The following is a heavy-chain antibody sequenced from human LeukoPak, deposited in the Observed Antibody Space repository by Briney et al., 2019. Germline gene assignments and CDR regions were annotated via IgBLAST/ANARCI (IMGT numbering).Heavy chain of an antibody. J-gene: IGHJ4*02. V-gene: IGHV3-30*18. CDR1: GFTFSSYG. D-gene: IGHD4-17*01. CDR3: AKDLDYGDYFSYGGDY. Sequence: GGSLRLSCAASGFTFSSYGMHWVRQAPGKGLEWAAVISYDGSNKYYADSVKGRFTISRDNSKNTLYLQMNSLRAEDTAVYYCAKDLDYGDYFSYGGDYWGQGTLVTVSS. CDR2: ISYDGSNK.